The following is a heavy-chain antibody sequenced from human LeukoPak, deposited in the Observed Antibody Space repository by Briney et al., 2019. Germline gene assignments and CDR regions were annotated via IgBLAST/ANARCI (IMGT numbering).Heavy chain of an antibody. V-gene: IGHV5-51*01. CDR2: IYPGDSDT. D-gene: IGHD5-18*01. CDR3: ARHTDPIWLSPLYFDY. CDR1: GYSFTSYW. J-gene: IGHJ4*02. Sequence: GESLKISCKGSGYSFTSYWIGWVRQMPGKGLEWMGIIYPGDSDTRYSPSFQGQVTISADKSISTAYLQWSSLKASDTAMYYCARHTDPIWLSPLYFDYWGQGTLVTVSS.